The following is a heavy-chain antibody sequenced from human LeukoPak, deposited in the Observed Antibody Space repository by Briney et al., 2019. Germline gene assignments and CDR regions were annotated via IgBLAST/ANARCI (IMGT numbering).Heavy chain of an antibody. J-gene: IGHJ4*02. CDR3: AREREWLRHDFVY. CDR2: ISSSGSTI. V-gene: IGHV3-11*01. Sequence: GGSLRLSCAASGFTFSDYYMSWIRQAPGKGLEWVSYISSSGSTIYYADSVKGRFTISRDNAKNSLYLQMNSLRAEDTAVYYCAREREWLRHDFVYWGQGTLVTVSS. CDR1: GFTFSDYY. D-gene: IGHD5-12*01.